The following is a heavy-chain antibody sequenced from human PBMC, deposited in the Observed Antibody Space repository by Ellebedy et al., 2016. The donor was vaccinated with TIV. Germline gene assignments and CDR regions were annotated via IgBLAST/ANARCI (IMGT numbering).Heavy chain of an antibody. V-gene: IGHV4-38-2*02. CDR2: IYYTGST. J-gene: IGHJ4*02. CDR1: GYSSGYY. CDR3: WRAPDY. Sequence: SETLSLXXSVSGYSSGYYWGWIRQPPGKGLEWIGSIYYTGSTYYNPSLNSRVTISGDTSKKQLSLRLSLVTAADTAVYYCWRAPDYWGQGTLVTVSS.